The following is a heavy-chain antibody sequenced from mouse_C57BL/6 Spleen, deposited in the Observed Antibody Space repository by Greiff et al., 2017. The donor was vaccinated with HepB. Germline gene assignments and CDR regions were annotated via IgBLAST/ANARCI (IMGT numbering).Heavy chain of an antibody. CDR3: ARSDSSGYVFDY. D-gene: IGHD3-2*02. CDR2: ISNLAYSI. CDR1: GFTFSDYG. J-gene: IGHJ2*01. V-gene: IGHV5-15*01. Sequence: EVKLVESGGGLVQPGGSLKLSCAASGFTFSDYGMAWVRQAPRKGPEWVAFISNLAYSIYYADTVTGRFTISRENAKNTLYLEMSSRRSEDTAMYYCARSDSSGYVFDYWGQGTTLTVSS.